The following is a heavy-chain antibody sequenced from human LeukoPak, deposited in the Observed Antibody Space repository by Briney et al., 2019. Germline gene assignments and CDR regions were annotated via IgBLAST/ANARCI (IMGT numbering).Heavy chain of an antibody. CDR2: ISGSGGST. D-gene: IGHD3-22*01. J-gene: IGHJ6*02. CDR3: AKVEYYDSSGYYYYYYGMDV. V-gene: IGHV3-23*01. CDR1: GFTFSSYA. Sequence: GSLRLSCAASGFTFSSYAMSWVRQAPGKGLGWVSAISGSGGSTYYADSVKGRFTITRDNSKNTLYLQMNSLRAEDTAVYYCAKVEYYDSSGYYYYYYGMDVWGQGTTVTVSS.